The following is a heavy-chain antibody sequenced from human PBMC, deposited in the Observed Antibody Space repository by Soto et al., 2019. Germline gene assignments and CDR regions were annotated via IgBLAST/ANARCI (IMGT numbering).Heavy chain of an antibody. CDR1: GFTFSSYW. V-gene: IGHV3-7*01. J-gene: IGHJ3*02. D-gene: IGHD2-2*01. CDR2: IKQDGSEK. CDR3: ATLESYCSSTSCSRGDAFDI. Sequence: EVQLVESGGGLVQPGGSLRLSCAASGFTFSSYWMSWVRQAPGKGLEWVANIKQDGSEKYYVDSVKGRFTISRDNAKNSLYLQMNSLRAEDTAVYYCATLESYCSSTSCSRGDAFDIWGQGTMVTVSS.